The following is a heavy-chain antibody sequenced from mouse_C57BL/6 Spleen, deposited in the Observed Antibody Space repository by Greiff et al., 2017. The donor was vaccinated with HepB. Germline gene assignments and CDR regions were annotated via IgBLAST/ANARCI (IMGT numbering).Heavy chain of an antibody. CDR3: ARATTVPFAY. CDR1: GYAFSSSW. V-gene: IGHV1-82*01. CDR2: IYPGDGDT. Sequence: QVQLKQSGPELVKPGASVKISCKASGYAFSSSWMNWVKQRPGKGLEWIGRIYPGDGDTNYNGKFKGKATLTADKSSSTAYMQLSSLTSEDSAVYFCARATTVPFAYWGQRTLVTVSA. J-gene: IGHJ3*01. D-gene: IGHD1-1*01.